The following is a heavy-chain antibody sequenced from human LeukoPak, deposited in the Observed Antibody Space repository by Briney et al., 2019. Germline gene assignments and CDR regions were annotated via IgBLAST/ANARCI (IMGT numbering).Heavy chain of an antibody. D-gene: IGHD6-13*01. CDR3: AKAGSSDSNSWFGVVY. J-gene: IGHJ4*02. V-gene: IGHV3-23*01. CDR1: EFTFSNFA. CDR2: ISGGGGTT. Sequence: LPGGSLRLSCAASEFTFSNFAMSWVRQAPGKGLEWVSGISGGGGTTDYADSVRGRFTISRDTSMNTVYLQMNSLRAEDTALYYCAKAGSSDSNSWFGVVYCGQGTLVTVSP.